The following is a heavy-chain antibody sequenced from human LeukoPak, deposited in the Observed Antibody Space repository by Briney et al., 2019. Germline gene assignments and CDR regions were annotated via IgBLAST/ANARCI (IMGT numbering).Heavy chain of an antibody. Sequence: GGSLRLSCAASGFTFSGYGIHWVRQAPGKGLEWVALISYDGGNKYYADSVKGRFTISRDNSRNTLELQMNSLKTEDTAVYYCTTEVAAAVAYWGQGTLVTVSS. CDR3: TTEVAAAVAY. CDR2: ISYDGGNK. CDR1: GFTFSGYG. D-gene: IGHD6-13*01. V-gene: IGHV3-30*03. J-gene: IGHJ4*02.